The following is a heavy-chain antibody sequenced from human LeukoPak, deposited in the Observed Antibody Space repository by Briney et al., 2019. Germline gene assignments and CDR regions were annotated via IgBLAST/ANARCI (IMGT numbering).Heavy chain of an antibody. CDR1: GGSISSRSHY. D-gene: IGHD3-22*01. J-gene: IGHJ4*02. CDR2: IYYSGST. CDR3: ARHPYYSSPFDY. V-gene: IGHV4-39*01. Sequence: PSETLSLTCTVSGGSISSRSHYWGWIRQPPGKGLEWIGSIYYSGSTYYNPSLKSRVTISVDTSKNQFSLKLSSVTAADTAVYYCARHPYYSSPFDYWGQGTLVTVSS.